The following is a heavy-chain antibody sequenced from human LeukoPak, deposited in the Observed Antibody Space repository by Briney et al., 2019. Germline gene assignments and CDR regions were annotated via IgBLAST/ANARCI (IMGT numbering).Heavy chain of an antibody. V-gene: IGHV3-21*04. CDR2: ISSSSSYI. Sequence: GGSLRLSCAASGFTFSSYSMNWVRQAPGKGLEWVSSISSSSSYIYYADSVKGRFTISRDNAKNSLYLQMNSLRAEDTAVYYCARARGFYYDFDYWGQGALVTVSS. D-gene: IGHD3-22*01. CDR3: ARARGFYYDFDY. CDR1: GFTFSSYS. J-gene: IGHJ4*02.